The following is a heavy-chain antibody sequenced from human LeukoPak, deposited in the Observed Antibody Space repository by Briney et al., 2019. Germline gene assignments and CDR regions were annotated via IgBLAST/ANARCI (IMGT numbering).Heavy chain of an antibody. J-gene: IGHJ5*02. CDR3: ATLSGGSGWYNGFDP. D-gene: IGHD6-19*01. CDR2: MNPNSGNT. V-gene: IGHV1-8*01. Sequence: GASVKVSCKASGYTFTSYDINWVRHATGQGLEWMGWMNPNSGNTGYAQKFQGRVTMTRNTSISTAYMELSSLRSEDTAVYYCATLSGGSGWYNGFDPWGQGTLVPVSS. CDR1: GYTFTSYD.